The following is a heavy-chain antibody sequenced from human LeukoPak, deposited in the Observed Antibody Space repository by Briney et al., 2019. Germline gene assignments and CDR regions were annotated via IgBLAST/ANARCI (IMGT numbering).Heavy chain of an antibody. J-gene: IGHJ5*02. D-gene: IGHD3-16*01. CDR2: ISSGGAT. V-gene: IGHV3-69-1*01. Sequence: PGGSLRLSCAASGFAFSAYAMSWVRQAPGKGLEWFSSISSGGATYHADSVKGRFIISRDNAQNLLSLQMDSLGADDTAMYYCARLLGDATIYDLWGQGTLVTVSS. CDR1: GFAFSAYA. CDR3: ARLLGDATIYDL.